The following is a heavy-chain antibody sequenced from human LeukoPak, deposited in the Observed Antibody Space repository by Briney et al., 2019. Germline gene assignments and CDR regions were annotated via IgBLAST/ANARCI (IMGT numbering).Heavy chain of an antibody. CDR2: IYTSGST. J-gene: IGHJ4*02. CDR3: ARVYGSGSYILTYYFDY. V-gene: IGHV4-4*07. Sequence: YYXXXXXXXAGXGLXWXGRIYTSGSTNYNPSLQSRVTMSVDTSKNQFSLKLSSVTAADTAVYYCARVYGSGSYILTYYFDYWGQGTLVTVSS. D-gene: IGHD3-10*01. CDR1: YY.